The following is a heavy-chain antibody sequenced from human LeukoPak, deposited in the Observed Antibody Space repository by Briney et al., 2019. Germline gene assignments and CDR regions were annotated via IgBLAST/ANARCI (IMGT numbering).Heavy chain of an antibody. CDR2: IYTSGST. D-gene: IGHD6-19*01. CDR3: ARGAYYSSGWYTYFDY. Sequence: SETLSLTCTVSGGSISSYYWSWIRQPAGKGLEWIGRIYTSGSTNYNPSLKSRVTMSVDTSKNQFSLKLSSVTAADTAVYYCARGAYYSSGWYTYFDYWGQGTLVTVSS. J-gene: IGHJ4*02. CDR1: GGSISSYY. V-gene: IGHV4-4*07.